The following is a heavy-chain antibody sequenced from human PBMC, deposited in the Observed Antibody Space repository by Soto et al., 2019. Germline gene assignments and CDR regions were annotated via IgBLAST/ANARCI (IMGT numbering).Heavy chain of an antibody. CDR2: ISGSGGSA. J-gene: IGHJ4*02. V-gene: IGHV3-23*01. Sequence: GGSLRLSCAASGFTFSSYAMSWVRQAPGKGLEWVSAISGSGGSAYYADSVKGRFTISRDNSKNTLYLQMNSLRAGDTAVYYCAKDLVYYYDSSAQAYWGQGTLVTVSS. D-gene: IGHD3-22*01. CDR1: GFTFSSYA. CDR3: AKDLVYYYDSSAQAY.